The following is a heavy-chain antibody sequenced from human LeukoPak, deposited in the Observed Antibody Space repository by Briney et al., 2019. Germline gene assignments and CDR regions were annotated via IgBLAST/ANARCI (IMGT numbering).Heavy chain of an antibody. CDR2: ISGSGGST. J-gene: IGHJ4*02. Sequence: PGGSLRLSCAASGFTFSSYVVNWVRQAPGKGLEWVSAISGSGGSTFYADSVKGRFTISRDNSKNTLYLQMSSLRAEDTAVYYCAKDRGRYYDSSGYYWGYYFDSWCQGILVTVST. CDR1: GFTFSSYV. CDR3: AKDRGRYYDSSGYYWGYYFDS. V-gene: IGHV3-23*01. D-gene: IGHD3-22*01.